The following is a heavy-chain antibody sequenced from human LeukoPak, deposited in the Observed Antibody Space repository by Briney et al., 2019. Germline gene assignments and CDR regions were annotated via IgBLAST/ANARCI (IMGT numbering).Heavy chain of an antibody. CDR1: GGSISSYY. Sequence: SETLSLTCTVSGGSISSYYWSWIRQPPGKGLEWIGYIYYSGSTNYNPSLKSRVTISADTSKNQFSLKLTSVTAADTAVYYCAKNGQTGFSFDPWGQGTLVTVSS. V-gene: IGHV4-59*12. CDR3: AKNGQTGFSFDP. J-gene: IGHJ5*02. D-gene: IGHD1-14*01. CDR2: IYYSGST.